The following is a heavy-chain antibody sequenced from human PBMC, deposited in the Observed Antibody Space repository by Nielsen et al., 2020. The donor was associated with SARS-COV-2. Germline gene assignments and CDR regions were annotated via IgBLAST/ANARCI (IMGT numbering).Heavy chain of an antibody. J-gene: IGHJ4*02. D-gene: IGHD4-17*01. CDR2: INHSGST. CDR1: GGSFSGYY. Sequence: SETLSLTCAVYGGSFSGYYWSWIRQPPGKGLEWIGEINHSGSTNYNPSLKSRVTISVDTSKNQFSLKLSSVTAADTAVYYCARTTVTTFDYWGQGTLVTVSS. CDR3: ARTTVTTFDY. V-gene: IGHV4-34*01.